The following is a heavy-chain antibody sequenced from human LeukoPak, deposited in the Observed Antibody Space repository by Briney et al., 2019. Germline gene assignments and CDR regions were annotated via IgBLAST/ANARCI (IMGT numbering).Heavy chain of an antibody. V-gene: IGHV3-15*01. CDR3: TTAYYGSGSYFH. J-gene: IGHJ4*02. CDR1: GFTFSNAW. CDR2: IKSKTDGGTT. Sequence: PGGSLRLSCAASGFTFSNAWMSWVRQAPGKGLEWVGRIKSKTDGGTTDYAAPVKGRFTISRDDSKNTLYLQMNSLKTEDTAVYYCTTAYYGSGSYFHWGQGTLVTVSS. D-gene: IGHD3-10*01.